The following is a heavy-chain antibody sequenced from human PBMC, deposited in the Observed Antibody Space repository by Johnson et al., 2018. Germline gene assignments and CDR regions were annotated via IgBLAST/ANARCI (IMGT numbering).Heavy chain of an antibody. V-gene: IGHV3-43D*03. CDR2: ISWDGGST. CDR1: GFTFDDYV. D-gene: IGHD3-10*01. Sequence: VQLVQSGGVVVQPGGSLRLSCAASGFTFDDYVMHWVRQAPGKGLEWVSLISWDGGSTYYEDSVKGRLTISRDNSKNSLYLQMNRLRAEDTAFYYCAKVSVPYYYGSGSYSYCYMDVWGKGTTVTVSS. CDR3: AKVSVPYYYGSGSYSYCYMDV. J-gene: IGHJ6*03.